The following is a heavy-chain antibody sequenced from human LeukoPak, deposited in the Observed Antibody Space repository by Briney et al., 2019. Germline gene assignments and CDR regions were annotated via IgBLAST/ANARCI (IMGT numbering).Heavy chain of an antibody. D-gene: IGHD5-12*01. V-gene: IGHV4-30-4*01. CDR3: ASRIGEVIYWAPDQGFDP. Sequence: SETLSLTCTVSGGSISSGDYYWSWIRQPPGKGLEWIGYIYYSGSTYYNPSLKSRVTISVDTSKNQFSLKLSSVTAADTAVYYCASRIGEVIYWAPDQGFDPWGQGTLVTVSS. J-gene: IGHJ5*02. CDR2: IYYSGST. CDR1: GGSISSGDYY.